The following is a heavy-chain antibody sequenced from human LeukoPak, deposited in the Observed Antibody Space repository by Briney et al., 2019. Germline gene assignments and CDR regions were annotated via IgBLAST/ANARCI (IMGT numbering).Heavy chain of an antibody. V-gene: IGHV3-23*01. J-gene: IGHJ6*04. CDR2: ISGSGGST. CDR1: GFTFSSYA. CDR3: ARSHRKFYYYGMDV. Sequence: GGSLRLSCAASGFTFSSYAMSWVRQAPGKGLEWVSAISGSGGSTYCADSVKGRFTISRDNSKNTLYLQMNSLRAEDTAVYYCARSHRKFYYYGMDVWGKGTTVTVSS. D-gene: IGHD3-22*01.